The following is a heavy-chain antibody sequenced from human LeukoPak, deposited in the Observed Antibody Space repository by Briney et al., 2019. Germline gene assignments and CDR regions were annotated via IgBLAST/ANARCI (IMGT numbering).Heavy chain of an antibody. Sequence: KPGGSLRLSCAASGFSFSSSWMTWVRQAPGKGLEWIGSIYHSGSTYYYPSLKSRVTISVDTSKNQFSLKLSSVTAADTAVYYCARESWNSYGYLDSWGQGTLVTVSS. CDR3: ARESWNSYGYLDS. V-gene: IGHV4-38-2*02. J-gene: IGHJ5*01. CDR2: IYHSGST. D-gene: IGHD5-18*01. CDR1: GFSFSSSWM.